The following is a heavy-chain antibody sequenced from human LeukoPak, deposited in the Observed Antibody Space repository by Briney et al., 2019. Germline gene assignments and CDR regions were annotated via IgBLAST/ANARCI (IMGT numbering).Heavy chain of an antibody. CDR3: ARVLWYYDFWSGYYSDY. V-gene: IGHV1-18*01. J-gene: IGHJ4*02. D-gene: IGHD3-3*01. CDR1: GYTFTSYG. Sequence: ASVKVSCKASGYTFTSYGISWVRQAPGQGLEWMGWISAYNGNTNYAQKLQGRVTMTTDTSTSTAYMELRSLRSDDTAVYYCARVLWYYDFWSGYYSDYWGQGTLVTVSS. CDR2: ISAYNGNT.